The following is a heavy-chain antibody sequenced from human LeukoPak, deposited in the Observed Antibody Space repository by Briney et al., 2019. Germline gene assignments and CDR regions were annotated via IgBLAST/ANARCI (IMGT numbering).Heavy chain of an antibody. V-gene: IGHV3-30*18. CDR1: GFSFSSYG. Sequence: PGTSLRLSCAASGFSFSSYGMHWVRQAPGTGLEWVAVISFDGNKKYYADSVKGRFAISRDNSKNTLYLQMNSLRAEDTAVYYCAKLNPGYSSSWYGYWGQGTLVTVSS. J-gene: IGHJ4*02. D-gene: IGHD6-13*01. CDR2: ISFDGNKK. CDR3: AKLNPGYSSSWYGY.